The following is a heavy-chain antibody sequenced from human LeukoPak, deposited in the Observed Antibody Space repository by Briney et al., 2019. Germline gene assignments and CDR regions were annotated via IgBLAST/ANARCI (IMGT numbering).Heavy chain of an antibody. CDR3: ARLYNRKYSSSWGAFDI. CDR2: IYPGDSDT. J-gene: IGHJ3*02. CDR1: GYSFTSYW. D-gene: IGHD6-13*01. V-gene: IGHV5-51*01. Sequence: GESLKISCKGSGYSFTSYWIGWVRQMPGKGLEWMGIIYPGDSDTRYSPSFQGQVTISADKSISTAYLQWSSLKASDTAMYYCARLYNRKYSSSWGAFDIWGQGTMVTVSS.